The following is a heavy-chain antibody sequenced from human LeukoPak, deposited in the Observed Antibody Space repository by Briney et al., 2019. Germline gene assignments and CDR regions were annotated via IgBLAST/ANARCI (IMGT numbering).Heavy chain of an antibody. D-gene: IGHD2-2*01. V-gene: IGHV3-23*01. J-gene: IGHJ4*02. CDR1: GFTFSCYA. CDR2: ISGSGGST. Sequence: SGGSLRLSCAASGFTFSCYAMSWVRQAPGKGLEWVSAISGSGGSTYYADPVKGRFTISRDNSKNTLYLQMNSLRAEDTAVYYCAKDLGVVVVPNFLFDWGQGTLVTASS. CDR3: AKDLGVVVVPNFLFD.